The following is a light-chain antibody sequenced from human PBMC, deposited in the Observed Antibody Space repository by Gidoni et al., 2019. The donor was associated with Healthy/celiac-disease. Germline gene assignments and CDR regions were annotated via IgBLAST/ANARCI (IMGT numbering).Light chain of an antibody. Sequence: DIQTTQSPSTLSAAVGDSVTITCRASQSISSWLAWYQQKPGKAPKLLIYKASSLESGVPSRFSGSGSGTEFTFTISSLHPDDFVTYYCQQYNSYPYTFGQGTKLEIK. CDR2: KAS. CDR1: QSISSW. V-gene: IGKV1-5*03. J-gene: IGKJ2*01. CDR3: QQYNSYPYT.